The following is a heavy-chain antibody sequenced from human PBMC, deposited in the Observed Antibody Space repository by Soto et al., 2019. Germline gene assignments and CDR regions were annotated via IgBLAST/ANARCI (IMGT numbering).Heavy chain of an antibody. CDR2: IYYSGST. V-gene: IGHV4-59*01. D-gene: IGHD3-22*01. J-gene: IGHJ5*02. CDR1: GGSISSYY. CDR3: ARIREGDSSHLYNWLDP. Sequence: SETLSLTCTVSGGSISSYYWSWIRQPPGKGLEWIGYIYYSGSTNYNPSLKSRVTISVDTSKNQFSLKLSSVTAADTAVYYCARIREGDSSHLYNWLDPWGQGTLVTVSS.